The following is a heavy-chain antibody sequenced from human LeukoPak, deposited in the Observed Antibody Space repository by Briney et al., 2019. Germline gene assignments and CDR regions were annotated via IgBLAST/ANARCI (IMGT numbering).Heavy chain of an antibody. J-gene: IGHJ3*02. V-gene: IGHV3-64*01. D-gene: IGHD1-7*01. CDR2: ISSNGGST. Sequence: PGGSLRLSCAASGFTFSSYAMHWVRQAPGKGLEYVSAISSNGGSTYYANSVKGRFTISRDNSKNTLYLQMGSLRAEDMAVYYCARYNWNSDAFDIWGQGTMVTVSS. CDR1: GFTFSSYA. CDR3: ARYNWNSDAFDI.